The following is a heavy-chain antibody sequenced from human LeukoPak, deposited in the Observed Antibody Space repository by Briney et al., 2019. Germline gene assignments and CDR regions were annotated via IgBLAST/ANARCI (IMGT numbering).Heavy chain of an antibody. Sequence: ASVKVSCKAPGYTFTSYPISWVRQAPGQGLEWMGWITTYNGNTNSAQKLQGRVTMTTDTSTSTAYMDLRGLRSDDTAVYYCARGYDYGDYVGDFGYWGQGTLVTVSS. CDR3: ARGYDYGDYVGDFGY. D-gene: IGHD4-17*01. CDR2: ITTYNGNT. V-gene: IGHV1-18*01. CDR1: GYTFTSYP. J-gene: IGHJ4*02.